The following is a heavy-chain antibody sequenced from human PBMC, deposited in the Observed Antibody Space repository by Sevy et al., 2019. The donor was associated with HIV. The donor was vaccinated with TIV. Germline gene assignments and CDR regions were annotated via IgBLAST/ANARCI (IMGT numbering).Heavy chain of an antibody. CDR2: FDPGDGDAET. D-gene: IGHD3-9*01. CDR3: ATDTTGYHSTLDY. J-gene: IGHJ4*02. CDR1: GYTLTEFS. Sequence: ASVKVSCKVSGYTLTEFSIHWVRQAPGKGLEWMGGFDPGDGDAETPYAQKFRDRLTMTADTSTDTVYMELSSLRSEGTAVYYCATDTTGYHSTLDYWGQRTLVTVSS. V-gene: IGHV1-24*01.